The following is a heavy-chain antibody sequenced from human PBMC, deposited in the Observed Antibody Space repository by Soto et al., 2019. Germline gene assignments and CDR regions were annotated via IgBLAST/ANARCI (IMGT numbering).Heavy chain of an antibody. D-gene: IGHD3-22*01. CDR1: GYTFTDYY. Sequence: GASVKVSCKASGYTFTDYYVHWVLQAPGQGLDWMGWINPNSGGTKSAQKFQGRVTMTRDTSISTAYMELSRLRSDDTAVYYCARRKGDYYDSSGYHYYFDYWGQGTLVTVSS. J-gene: IGHJ4*02. CDR2: INPNSGGT. CDR3: ARRKGDYYDSSGYHYYFDY. V-gene: IGHV1-2*02.